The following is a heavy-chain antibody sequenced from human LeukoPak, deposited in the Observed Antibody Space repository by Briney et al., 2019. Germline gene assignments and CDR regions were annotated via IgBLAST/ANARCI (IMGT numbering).Heavy chain of an antibody. CDR2: IIPIFGTA. D-gene: IGHD6-19*01. J-gene: IGHJ4*02. Sequence: PGASVKVSCKASGGTFSSYAISWVRQAPGQGLEWMGGIIPIFGTANYAQKFQGRVTITADKSTSTAYMELSSLRSEDTAAYYCARGEGIAVAGTIPAAYYFDYWGQGTLVTVSS. CDR3: ARGEGIAVAGTIPAAYYFDY. CDR1: GGTFSSYA. V-gene: IGHV1-69*06.